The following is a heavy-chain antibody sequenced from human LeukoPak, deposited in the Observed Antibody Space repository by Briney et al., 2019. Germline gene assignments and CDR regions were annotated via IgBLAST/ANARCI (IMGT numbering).Heavy chain of an antibody. Sequence: TSETLSLTCAVYVGSFSGYYWSWIRQPPGKGLEWIGEINHSGSTNYNPSLKSRVTISVDTSKNQFSLKLSSVTAADTAVYYCARVVSSGWYGGFYYYYMDVWGKGTTVTVSS. D-gene: IGHD6-19*01. CDR2: INHSGST. CDR1: VGSFSGYY. CDR3: ARVVSSGWYGGFYYYYMDV. J-gene: IGHJ6*03. V-gene: IGHV4-34*01.